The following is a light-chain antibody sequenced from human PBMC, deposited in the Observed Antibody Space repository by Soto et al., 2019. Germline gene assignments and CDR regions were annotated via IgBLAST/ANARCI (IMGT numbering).Light chain of an antibody. CDR1: SSDVGGYNY. Sequence: QSVLTQPASVSGSPGQSITISRTGTSSDVGGYNYVSWYQQHPGKAPKLMIYEVSNRPSGVSNHFSGSKSGNTASLTISGLQAEDEADYYCSSYTSSSTYVFGTGTKVTVL. CDR3: SSYTSSSTYV. V-gene: IGLV2-14*01. J-gene: IGLJ1*01. CDR2: EVS.